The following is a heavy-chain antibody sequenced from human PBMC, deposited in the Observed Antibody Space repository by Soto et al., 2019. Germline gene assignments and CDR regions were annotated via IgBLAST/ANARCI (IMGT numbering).Heavy chain of an antibody. V-gene: IGHV2-5*01. CDR1: GFSLSTSGVG. CDR2: IYWNDDK. CDR3: AHSHVQPWELLAAFDY. D-gene: IGHD1-26*01. Sequence: SGPTLVNPTQTLTLTCTFSGFSLSTSGVGVGWIRQPPGKALEWLALIYWNDDKRYSPSLKSRLTITKDTSKNQVVLTMTNMDPVDTATYYCAHSHVQPWELLAAFDYWGQGTLVTVSS. J-gene: IGHJ4*02.